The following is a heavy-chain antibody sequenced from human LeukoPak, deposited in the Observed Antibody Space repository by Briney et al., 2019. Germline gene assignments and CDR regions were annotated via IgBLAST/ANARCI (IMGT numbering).Heavy chain of an antibody. CDR2: IYYSGST. D-gene: IGHD3/OR15-3a*01. CDR3: ARDLRGGTGGLDY. CDR1: GGSINSGDYY. Sequence: SQTLSLTCTVSGGSINSGDYYWSWLRQSPGKGLEWIGYIYYSGSTYYNPSHQTRVTISLDTSKNQFSLRLRSVTAADTAVYYCARDLRGGTGGLDYWGQGTLVTVSS. V-gene: IGHV4-30-4*01. J-gene: IGHJ4*02.